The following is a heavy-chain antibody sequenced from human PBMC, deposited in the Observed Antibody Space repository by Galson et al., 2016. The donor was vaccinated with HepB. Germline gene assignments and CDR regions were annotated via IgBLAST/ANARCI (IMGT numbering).Heavy chain of an antibody. CDR3: ARGLGKFWYFDL. V-gene: IGHV1-69*13. J-gene: IGHJ2*01. D-gene: IGHD1-1*01. CDR2: IIPSFGTP. Sequence: SVKVSCKASGGSFSRNAISWVRQAPGQGLEWMGGIIPSFGTPTYAQKFQGRLTISASEFTSTGYMELNSLRSEDTAVYYCARGLGKFWYFDLWGRGTLVTASS. CDR1: GGSFSRNA.